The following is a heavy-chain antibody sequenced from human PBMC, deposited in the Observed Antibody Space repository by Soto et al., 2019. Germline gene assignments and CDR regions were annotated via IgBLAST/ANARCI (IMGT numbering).Heavy chain of an antibody. CDR1: GGSISSNIYY. D-gene: IGHD3-10*01. J-gene: IGHJ4*02. Sequence: SETLSLTCSVSGGSISSNIYYWGWIRQPPGKGLEWIGYIYYSGTTSYNPSLNSRVTMSVDTSKNQFSLKVNSVTAADTAVYYCARESYYGSGATVVAYWGQGTLVTVSS. CDR2: IYYSGTT. V-gene: IGHV4-61*01. CDR3: ARESYYGSGATVVAY.